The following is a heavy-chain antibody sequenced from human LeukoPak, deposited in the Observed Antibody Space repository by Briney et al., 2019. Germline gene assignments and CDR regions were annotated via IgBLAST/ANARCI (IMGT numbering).Heavy chain of an antibody. Sequence: GGTLRLSCAASGFTFSSYGMSWVRQAPGKGLEWVSAISGSGGSTYYADSVKGRFTISRDNSKNTLYLQMNSLRTEDTAFYYCASANDVMVPWGQGTLVTVSS. J-gene: IGHJ5*02. CDR3: ASANDVMVP. CDR1: GFTFSSYG. CDR2: ISGSGGST. D-gene: IGHD4/OR15-4a*01. V-gene: IGHV3-23*01.